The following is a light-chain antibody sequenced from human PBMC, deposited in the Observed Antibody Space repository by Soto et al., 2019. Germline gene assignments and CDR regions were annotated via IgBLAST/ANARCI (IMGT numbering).Light chain of an antibody. Sequence: EIILTQSPDTLSLSPGERATLSCWASQSVSGNFLAWYQVKPGQAPRLVVYGASTRASGFPDRFSGSGSGTDFTLTISRLEPEDFAMYYCQVYNSSPWTFGQGTKVDIK. V-gene: IGKV3-20*01. CDR1: QSVSGNF. CDR2: GAS. CDR3: QVYNSSPWT. J-gene: IGKJ1*01.